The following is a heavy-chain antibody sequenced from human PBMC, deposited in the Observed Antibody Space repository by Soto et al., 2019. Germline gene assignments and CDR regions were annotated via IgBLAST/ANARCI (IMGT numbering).Heavy chain of an antibody. CDR3: AKEGALTGWTYGDS. D-gene: IGHD6-19*01. J-gene: IGHJ4*02. CDR1: GFSFSSYG. V-gene: IGHV3-30*18. Sequence: QVQLVESGGGVVQPGRSLRLSCATSGFSFSSYGMHWVRQSPGKGLEWVGVIYFDGGRKEYAESVRGRFTISRDNSKNTLYLQMNSLRPEDTAVYYCAKEGALTGWTYGDSWGQGTQVIVSS. CDR2: IYFDGGRK.